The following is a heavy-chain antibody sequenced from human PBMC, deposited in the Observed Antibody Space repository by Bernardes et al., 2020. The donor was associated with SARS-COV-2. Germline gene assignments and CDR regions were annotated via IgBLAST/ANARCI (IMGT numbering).Heavy chain of an antibody. D-gene: IGHD2-2*01. V-gene: IGHV3-15*01. CDR1: GFTFSDSC. J-gene: IGHJ4*02. CDR3: GGYCSGASCYGGDY. Sequence: GGSLRLSCAASGFTFSDSCMSWVRQAPGKGLEWVARIKSKADGVITDVGTTDHAAPVKGRFSISRDDSKNTLYLQMNSLKTEDTAIYYCGGYCSGASCYGGDYWGRGTLVTVAS. CDR2: IKSKADGVITDVGTT.